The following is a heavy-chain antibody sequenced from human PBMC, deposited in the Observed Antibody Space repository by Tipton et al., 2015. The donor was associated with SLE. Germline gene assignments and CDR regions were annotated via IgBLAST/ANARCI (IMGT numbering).Heavy chain of an antibody. Sequence: SLRLSCAAPGFTFSTSAMHWVRQAPGKGLEGVAVICYDGSNKFYADSGKGRFTISRDNSKKTVSLQMNSLRVEDTAVYFCARGRGGEFLDYWGQGTLVTVSS. CDR2: ICYDGSNK. CDR1: GFTFSTSA. J-gene: IGHJ4*02. D-gene: IGHD3-16*01. V-gene: IGHV3-33*01. CDR3: ARGRGGEFLDY.